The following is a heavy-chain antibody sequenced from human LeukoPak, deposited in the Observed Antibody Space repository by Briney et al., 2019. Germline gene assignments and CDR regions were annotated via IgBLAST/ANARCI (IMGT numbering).Heavy chain of an antibody. CDR3: ARDLDY. CDR1: GXTFSNYW. CDR2: IKEDGSEK. J-gene: IGHJ4*02. Sequence: GGSLRLSCAASGXTFSNYWMSWVRQAPGKGLEWVANIKEDGSEKYYADSVKGRFTISRDNAKNSLYLQMNTLRAEDTAVYYCARDLDYWGQGTLVSVSS. V-gene: IGHV3-7*05.